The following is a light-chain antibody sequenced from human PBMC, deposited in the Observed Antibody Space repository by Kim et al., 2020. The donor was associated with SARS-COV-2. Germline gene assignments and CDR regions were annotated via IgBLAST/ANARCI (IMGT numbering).Light chain of an antibody. V-gene: IGLV3-1*01. J-gene: IGLJ2*01. CDR2: QDT. CDR3: QAWDSTTVV. Sequence: SYELTQPPSVSVSPGQTASITCSGDKLGDKYACWYQQKPGQSPVVVIYQDTKRPSGIPGRFSGSNSGNTATLTISGTHAMDEADYYCQAWDSTTVVFGGGTQLTVL. CDR1: KLGDKY.